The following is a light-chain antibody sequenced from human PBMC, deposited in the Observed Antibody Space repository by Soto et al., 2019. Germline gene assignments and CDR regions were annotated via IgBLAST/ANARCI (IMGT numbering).Light chain of an antibody. CDR1: SGHSSYA. J-gene: IGLJ3*02. V-gene: IGLV4-69*01. Sequence: QPVLTQSPSASASLGASVKLTCTLSSGHSSYAIAWHQQQPEKGPRYLMKLNSDGSHSKGDGIPDRFSGSSSGAERYLTISSLQSEDEADYYCQTWGTGIQVFGGGTKLPS. CDR3: QTWGTGIQV. CDR2: LNSDGSH.